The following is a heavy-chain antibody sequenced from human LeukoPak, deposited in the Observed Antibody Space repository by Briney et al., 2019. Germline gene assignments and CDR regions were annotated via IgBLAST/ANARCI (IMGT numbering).Heavy chain of an antibody. CDR3: ARQGSRNYFDY. D-gene: IGHD2-2*01. J-gene: IGHJ4*02. CDR2: ISSSSSYT. Sequence: GGSLRLSCAASGFTFSDHYMSWIRQAPGKGLEWVSYISSSSSYTNYADSVKGRFTISRDNAKNSLYLQMNSLRAEDTAVYYCARQGSRNYFDYWGQGTLVTVSS. V-gene: IGHV3-11*03. CDR1: GFTFSDHY.